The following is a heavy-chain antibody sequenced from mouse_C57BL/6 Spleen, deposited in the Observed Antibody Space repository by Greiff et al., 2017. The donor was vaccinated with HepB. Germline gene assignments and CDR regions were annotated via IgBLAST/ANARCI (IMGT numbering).Heavy chain of an antibody. J-gene: IGHJ1*03. V-gene: IGHV1-54*01. CDR3: ARRDEGYFDV. Sequence: VKLQESGAELVRPGTSVKVSCKASGYAFTNYLIEWVKQRPGQGLEWIGVINPGSGGTNYNEKFKGKATLTADKSSSTAYMQLSSLTSEDSAVYFCARRDEGYFDVWGTGTTVTVSS. CDR2: INPGSGGT. CDR1: GYAFTNYL.